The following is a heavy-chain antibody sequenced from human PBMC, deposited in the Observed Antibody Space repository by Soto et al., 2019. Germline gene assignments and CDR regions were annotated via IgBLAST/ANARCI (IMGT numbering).Heavy chain of an antibody. J-gene: IGHJ4*02. D-gene: IGHD3-9*01. V-gene: IGHV4-39*01. CDR3: ARHSLPFFDWLFLDY. CDR1: DGSISRSTFY. CDR2: VHYTGST. Sequence: SETLSLTCTVSDGSISRSTFYWGWIRQPPGKGLEWIGSVHYTGSTYYNPSLKSRVTMSVDSSKNHLSLKVSSVTAADTAVFYFARHSLPFFDWLFLDYLGQGTLVTVSS.